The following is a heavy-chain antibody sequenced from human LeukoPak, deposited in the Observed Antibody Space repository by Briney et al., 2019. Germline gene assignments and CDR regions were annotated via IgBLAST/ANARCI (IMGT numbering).Heavy chain of an antibody. J-gene: IGHJ5*02. CDR1: GFTFNAYP. CDR2: VSSDGSHK. V-gene: IGHV3-30*04. CDR3: ARESPSFDL. Sequence: SLRLSCAASGFTFNAYPIHWVRQAPGKGLEWVAVVSSDGSHKYYADSVRGRFTLSRDNSKNTLYLQMNSLKTEDTAVYYCARESPSFDLWGQGTLVTVSS.